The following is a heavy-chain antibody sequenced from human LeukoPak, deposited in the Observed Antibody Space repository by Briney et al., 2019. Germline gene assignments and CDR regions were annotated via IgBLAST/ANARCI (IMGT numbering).Heavy chain of an antibody. CDR1: GFTFCSYE. CDR2: ISSSGSTI. J-gene: IGHJ3*02. D-gene: IGHD1-1*01. CDR3: ARDQDNWNDPPDAFDI. V-gene: IGHV3-48*03. Sequence: PGGSLRLSCAASGFTFCSYEMNWVRQAPGKGLEWVSYISSSGSTIYYADSVEGRFTISRDNAKNSLYLQMNSLRAEDTAVYCARDQDNWNDPPDAFDIWGQGTMVTVSS.